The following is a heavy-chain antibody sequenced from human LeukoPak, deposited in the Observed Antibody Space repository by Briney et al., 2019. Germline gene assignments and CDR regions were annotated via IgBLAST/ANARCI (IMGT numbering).Heavy chain of an antibody. Sequence: ASVKVSCKASGYTFTAHYIHWVRQAPGQGLEWMGIINPGDGGASYAQKFQGRLTMSRDTSTSTLYMELSSLRSEDTAIFYCARVLYNSGEGYWGQGTLVTVSS. J-gene: IGHJ4*02. CDR1: GYTFTAHY. D-gene: IGHD6-19*01. CDR3: ARVLYNSGEGY. V-gene: IGHV1-46*01. CDR2: INPGDGGA.